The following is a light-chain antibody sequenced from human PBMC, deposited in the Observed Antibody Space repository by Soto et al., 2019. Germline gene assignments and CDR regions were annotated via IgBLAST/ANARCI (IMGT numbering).Light chain of an antibody. CDR1: SSDVGSYNL. Sequence: LTQPASVSGSPGQSITISCTGTSSDVGSYNLVSWYQQHPGKAPKLMIYEGSKRPSGVSNRFSGSKSGNTASLTISGLQAEDEADYYCCSYAGSSIFYVFGTGTKVTVL. CDR3: CSYAGSSIFYV. V-gene: IGLV2-23*01. CDR2: EGS. J-gene: IGLJ1*01.